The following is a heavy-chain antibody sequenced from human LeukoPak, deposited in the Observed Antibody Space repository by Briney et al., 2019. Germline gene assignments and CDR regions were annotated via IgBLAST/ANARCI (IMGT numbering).Heavy chain of an antibody. CDR2: IYHSGST. CDR1: GYSITNGHY. D-gene: IGHD2-15*01. CDR3: ARVFRIYCSGGSCYFDY. V-gene: IGHV4-38-2*02. Sequence: SETLSLTCSVSGYSITNGHYWGWIRQPPGKGLEWIGSIYHSGSTYYNPSLRSRVTISVDTSRSQFSLRLRSVTAADTAVYYCARVFRIYCSGGSCYFDYWGQGTLVTVSS. J-gene: IGHJ4*02.